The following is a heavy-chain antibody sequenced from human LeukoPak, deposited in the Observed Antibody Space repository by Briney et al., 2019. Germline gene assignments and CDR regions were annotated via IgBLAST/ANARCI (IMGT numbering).Heavy chain of an antibody. V-gene: IGHV3-23*01. J-gene: IGHJ4*02. CDR2: ITGSGANT. D-gene: IGHD2-2*01. CDR3: AKLIPPVDCSRTSCYGFDY. Sequence: GGSLRLSCAASGLTFSTYAVSWVRQAPGKGLEWVSAITGSGANTYYADSVRGRFTISRDNSKNTLYLQMNSLRAEDTAVYYCAKLIPPVDCSRTSCYGFDYWGQGTLVTVSS. CDR1: GLTFSTYA.